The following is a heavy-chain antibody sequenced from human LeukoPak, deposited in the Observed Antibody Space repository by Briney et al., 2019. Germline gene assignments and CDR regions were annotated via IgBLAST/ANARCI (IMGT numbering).Heavy chain of an antibody. CDR2: ISGSGGST. J-gene: IGHJ4*02. CDR3: AKVSSAYYDFWSGSIFDY. V-gene: IGHV3-23*01. D-gene: IGHD3-3*01. Sequence: GGSLRLSCAASGFTFSSYAMSWVRQALGKGLEWVSAISGSGGSTYYADSVKGRFTISRDNSKNTLYLQMNSLRAEDTAVYYCAKVSSAYYDFWSGSIFDYWGQGTLVTVSS. CDR1: GFTFSSYA.